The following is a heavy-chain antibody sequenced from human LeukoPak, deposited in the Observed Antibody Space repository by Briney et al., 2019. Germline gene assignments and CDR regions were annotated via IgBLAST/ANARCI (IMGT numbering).Heavy chain of an antibody. V-gene: IGHV3-30*02. Sequence: PGGSLRLSCAASGFTFSDYGMDWVRQAPGRGLEWVAFIRYPGSNQYYADSVKGRFTISRDNSKNTLYLQMNSLRPEDTAVYYCARGYSNAFDIWGQGTMVTVSS. CDR2: IRYPGSNQ. CDR1: GFTFSDYG. D-gene: IGHD2-15*01. CDR3: ARGYSNAFDI. J-gene: IGHJ3*02.